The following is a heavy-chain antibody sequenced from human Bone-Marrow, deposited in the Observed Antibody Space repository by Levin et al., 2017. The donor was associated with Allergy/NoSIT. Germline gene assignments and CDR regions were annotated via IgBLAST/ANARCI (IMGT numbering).Heavy chain of an antibody. Sequence: GGSLRLSCATSGFSLRYFAISWVRQAPGKGLEWVSGIAGSGDVTYYADSVKGRFTTSRDYSKSTVFLRMKSLGVDDTAVYYCAKDLLDNFGWSTSFDSWGPGTLVTVSA. CDR3: AKDLLDNFGWSTSFDS. CDR2: IAGSGDVT. J-gene: IGHJ4*02. D-gene: IGHD3-3*01. V-gene: IGHV3-23*01. CDR1: GFSLRYFA.